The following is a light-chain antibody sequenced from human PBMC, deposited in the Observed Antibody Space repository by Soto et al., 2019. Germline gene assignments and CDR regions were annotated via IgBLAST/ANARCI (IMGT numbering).Light chain of an antibody. CDR3: QQYGSSPIT. V-gene: IGKV3-20*01. Sequence: EIVLTQSPGTLSLSPGGRSTLSCRSSQSVSSTYLAWYQQKPGQAPRLLIYGASSRATGIPDRVSGSGSGTDFTLTISRLEPEDFAVYYCQQYGSSPITCGQGQRRAIK. CDR2: GAS. CDR1: QSVSSTY. J-gene: IGKJ5*01.